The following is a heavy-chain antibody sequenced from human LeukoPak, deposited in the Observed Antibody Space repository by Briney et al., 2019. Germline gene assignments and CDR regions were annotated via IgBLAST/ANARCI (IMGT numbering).Heavy chain of an antibody. CDR2: ISAYNGNT. CDR1: GYTFTSYG. Sequence: ASAKVSCKASGYTFTSYGISWVRQAPGQGLEWMGWISAYNGNTNYAQKLQGRVTMTTDTSTSTAYMELRSLRSDDTAVYYCARVLYYYGSGPFGPWGQGTLVTVSS. V-gene: IGHV1-18*01. J-gene: IGHJ5*02. D-gene: IGHD3-10*01. CDR3: ARVLYYYGSGPFGP.